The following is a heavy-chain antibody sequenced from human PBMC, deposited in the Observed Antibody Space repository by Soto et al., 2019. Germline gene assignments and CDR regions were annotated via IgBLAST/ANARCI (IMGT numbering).Heavy chain of an antibody. Sequence: QVQLVQSGAEVKKPGASVKVSCKASGYTFTTYGITWVRQAPGQGLEWMGWISAYSGNTNYAQKLQGRLTVTTATSTNPAYMDLRSLRSDDTAVYYCARVVKAGDYGDYGRYYFDYWGNGTLVTVSS. CDR1: GYTFTTYG. V-gene: IGHV1-18*04. CDR2: ISAYSGNT. CDR3: ARVVKAGDYGDYGRYYFDY. D-gene: IGHD4-17*01. J-gene: IGHJ4*01.